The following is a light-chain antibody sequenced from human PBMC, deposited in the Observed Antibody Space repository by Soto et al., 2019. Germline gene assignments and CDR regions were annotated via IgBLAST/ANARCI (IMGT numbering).Light chain of an antibody. J-gene: IGKJ4*01. V-gene: IGKV2-40*01. CDR1: QSLLDTAAGNTY. CDR3: MQRREFPLT. Sequence: DIVMTQTPLSLPVTPGEPASISCRSSQSLLDTAAGNTYVDWYLQKPGQSPQLLIYTISYRASGVPGRFSGNGSGTEFTLKISTVEAEDCGIYYCMQRREFPLTFGGGTKVEIK. CDR2: TIS.